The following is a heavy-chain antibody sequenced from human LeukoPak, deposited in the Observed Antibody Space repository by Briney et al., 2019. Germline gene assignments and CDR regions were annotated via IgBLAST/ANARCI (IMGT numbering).Heavy chain of an antibody. CDR1: GFTFSSYA. D-gene: IGHD6-19*01. CDR3: ARSGRWLGYFDY. Sequence: GRSLRLSCAASGFTFSSYAVHWVRQAPGRGLEWVAAISYDGNNKYYADSVKGRFTISRVNSRDTLYLQMSSLKTEDTAVYYCARSGRWLGYFDYWGQGTLATVSS. J-gene: IGHJ4*02. CDR2: ISYDGNNK. V-gene: IGHV3-30*04.